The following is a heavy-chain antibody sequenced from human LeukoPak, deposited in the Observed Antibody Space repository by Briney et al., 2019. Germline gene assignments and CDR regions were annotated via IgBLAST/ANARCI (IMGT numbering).Heavy chain of an antibody. V-gene: IGHV3-21*03. CDR3: ARDRSGSALDI. CDR1: AFTFSSYE. Sequence: GGSLRLSCAASAFTFSSYEINWVRQAPGKGLEWLSSISSSSSYIYDADSVKGRCTISRDNAKNSVYLQMNSLRAEDTAVYYCARDRSGSALDIWGQGTMVTVSS. CDR2: ISSSSSYI. D-gene: IGHD1-26*01. J-gene: IGHJ3*02.